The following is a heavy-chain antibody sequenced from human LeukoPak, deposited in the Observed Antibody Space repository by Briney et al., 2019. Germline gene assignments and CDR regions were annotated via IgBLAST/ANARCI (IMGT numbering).Heavy chain of an antibody. Sequence: GGSLRLSCAASGFTFSNYAMSWVRQAPGKGLEWVSLISGGCGNTYYADSVKGRFTISRDNSKNTLYLQMNSLRAEDTAVYYCAKDRVIVVSCFDYWGQGTLVTVSS. D-gene: IGHD3-22*01. CDR3: AKDRVIVVSCFDY. V-gene: IGHV3-23*01. J-gene: IGHJ4*02. CDR2: ISGGCGNT. CDR1: GFTFSNYA.